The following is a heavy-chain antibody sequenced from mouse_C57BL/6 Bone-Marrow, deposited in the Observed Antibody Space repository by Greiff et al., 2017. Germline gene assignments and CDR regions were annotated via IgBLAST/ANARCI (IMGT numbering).Heavy chain of an antibody. J-gene: IGHJ2*01. D-gene: IGHD4-1*02. Sequence: VQLQQSGAELVRPGTSVKMSCKASGYTFPNYWIGWAKQRPGHGLEWIGDIYPGGGYTNYIEKFKGKATLTSDKSSSTAYMQFSSLTSENAAIYYCARGGNWALDYWGQGTTLTVSS. CDR1: GYTFPNYW. CDR2: IYPGGGYT. V-gene: IGHV1-63*01. CDR3: ARGGNWALDY.